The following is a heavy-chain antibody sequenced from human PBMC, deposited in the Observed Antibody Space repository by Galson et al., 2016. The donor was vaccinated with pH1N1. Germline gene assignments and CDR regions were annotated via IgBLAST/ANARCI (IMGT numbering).Heavy chain of an antibody. J-gene: IGHJ6*02. D-gene: IGHD1-1*01. CDR1: GFPFSSHW. CDR3: ARGLLSENDVGMDV. CDR2: IKSDASKI. Sequence: SLRLSCAASGFPFSSHWFYWVRQAPGKGLVWVSRIKSDASKIYYADFVRGRFTISRDNAKDTVFLEMNSPRVEDTAVYYCARGLLSENDVGMDVWGQGTTVIVSS. V-gene: IGHV3-74*01.